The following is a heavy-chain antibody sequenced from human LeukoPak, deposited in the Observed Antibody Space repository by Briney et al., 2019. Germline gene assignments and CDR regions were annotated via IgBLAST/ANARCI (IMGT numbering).Heavy chain of an antibody. D-gene: IGHD6-19*01. CDR1: GGSISTYF. Sequence: PSETLSLTCTVSGGSISTYFWTWIRQSPGKQLEWIGDIHDSGSTNYNPSLNSRVTIFMDTSKNQFSLRLSSVTAADTAVYYCARDRAAGGLGYNWFDPWGQGVLVTVSS. CDR3: ARDRAAGGLGYNWFDP. CDR2: IHDSGST. V-gene: IGHV4-59*01. J-gene: IGHJ5*02.